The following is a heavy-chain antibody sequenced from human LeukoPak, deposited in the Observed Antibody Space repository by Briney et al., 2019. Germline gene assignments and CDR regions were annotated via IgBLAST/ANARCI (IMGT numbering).Heavy chain of an antibody. Sequence: ALVKVSCKASEYTFTGHYIHWVRQAPGQGLEWMGWMNPYSGDTNYAQRFQGRVSMTRDRAIDTAYMELSSLTSDDTAVYYCARDRSRVTTGAFDIWGQGTMVTVSS. CDR1: EYTFTGHY. V-gene: IGHV1-2*02. J-gene: IGHJ3*02. CDR2: MNPYSGDT. CDR3: ARDRSRVTTGAFDI. D-gene: IGHD4-17*01.